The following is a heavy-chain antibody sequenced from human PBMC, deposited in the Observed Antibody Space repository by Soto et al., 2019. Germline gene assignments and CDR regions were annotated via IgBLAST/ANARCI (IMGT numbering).Heavy chain of an antibody. CDR3: ARVGPPGYCSGGSCYPLWWFDP. J-gene: IGHJ5*02. V-gene: IGHV4-59*01. CDR2: IYYSGST. CDR1: GGSISSYY. D-gene: IGHD2-15*01. Sequence: SETLSLTCTVSGGSISSYYWSWIRQPPGKGLEWIGYIYYSGSTNYNPSLKSRVTISVDTSKNQFSLKLSSVTAADTAVYYCARVGPPGYCSGGSCYPLWWFDPWGQGTLVTVSS.